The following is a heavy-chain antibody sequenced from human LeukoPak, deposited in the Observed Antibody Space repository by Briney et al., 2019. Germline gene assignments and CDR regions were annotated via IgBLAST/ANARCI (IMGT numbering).Heavy chain of an antibody. CDR1: GGTFSSYA. J-gene: IGHJ1*01. V-gene: IGHV1-69*05. Sequence: SVKVSCKASGGTFSSYAISWVRQAPGQGLEWMGRIIPIFGTANYAQRFQGRVTITTDESTSTAYMELSSLRSEDTAVYYCARGVDYYDSSGYPEYFQHWGQGTLVTVSS. CDR3: ARGVDYYDSSGYPEYFQH. D-gene: IGHD3-22*01. CDR2: IIPIFGTA.